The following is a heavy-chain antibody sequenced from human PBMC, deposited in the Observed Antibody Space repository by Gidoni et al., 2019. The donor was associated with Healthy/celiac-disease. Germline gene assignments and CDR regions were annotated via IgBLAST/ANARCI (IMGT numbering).Heavy chain of an antibody. CDR3: ARKDYYDSSGYPAGGAFDI. D-gene: IGHD3-22*01. CDR1: GGSISRGGYS. Sequence: QLQLQESGSGLVKPSQTLSLTCSVSGGSISRGGYSWSWIRLPPGKGLEWIGYIYHSGSTYYNPSLKSRVTISVDRSKNQFSLKLSSVTAADTAVYCCARKDYYDSSGYPAGGAFDIWGQGTMVTVSS. J-gene: IGHJ3*02. CDR2: IYHSGST. V-gene: IGHV4-30-2*01.